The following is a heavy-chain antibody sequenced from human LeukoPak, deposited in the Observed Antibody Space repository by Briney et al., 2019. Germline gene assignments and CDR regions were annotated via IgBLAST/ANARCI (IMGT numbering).Heavy chain of an antibody. D-gene: IGHD3-22*01. J-gene: IGHJ4*02. CDR2: IGLSGSPL. Sequence: GSLILSCAVSGFPFTRFYMSWIRQAPGKGLEWISYIGLSGSPLDYADSVRGRFTISRDNAKNSLYLELNSLRAEDTAVYYCARKDFSSGSFSYWGQGTLVTVSS. CDR3: ARKDFSSGSFSY. CDR1: GFPFTRFY. V-gene: IGHV3-11*04.